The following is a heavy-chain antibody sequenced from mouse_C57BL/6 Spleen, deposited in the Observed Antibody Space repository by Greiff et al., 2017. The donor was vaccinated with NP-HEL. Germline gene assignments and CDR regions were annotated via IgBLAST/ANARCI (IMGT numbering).Heavy chain of an antibody. J-gene: IGHJ4*01. CDR2: IWGGGST. CDR1: GFSLTSYG. Sequence: QVQLQQSGPGLVAPSQSLSITCTVSGFSLTSYGVDWVRQPPGKGLEWLGVIWGGGSTNYNSALMSRLSISKDNSKSQVFLKMNSLQTDDTAMYYCARSYSNYVSSYAMDYWGQGTSVTVSS. D-gene: IGHD2-5*01. V-gene: IGHV2-9*01. CDR3: ARSYSNYVSSYAMDY.